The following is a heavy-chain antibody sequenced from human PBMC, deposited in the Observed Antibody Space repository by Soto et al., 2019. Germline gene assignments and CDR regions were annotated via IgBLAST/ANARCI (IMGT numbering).Heavy chain of an antibody. V-gene: IGHV3-33*01. CDR2: VWFDGSDK. J-gene: IGHJ3*02. D-gene: IGHD2-15*01. CDR1: GFTFSRYG. Sequence: SLRLSCAASGFTFSRYGMHWVRQAPGKGLEWVALVWFDGSDKYSSDSVTGRFTTSRDNSKNTLYLQMNSLRAEDTAVYYCARLFCSASSCYSVGGFDIWGQGTMVTVSS. CDR3: ARLFCSASSCYSVGGFDI.